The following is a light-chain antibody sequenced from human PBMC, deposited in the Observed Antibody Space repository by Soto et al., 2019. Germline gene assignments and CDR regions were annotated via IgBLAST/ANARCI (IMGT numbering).Light chain of an antibody. CDR1: QSVSSNK. CDR2: AAS. CDR3: QLYGISPH. V-gene: IGKV3-20*01. Sequence: EIVFTQSPGTPSLSPGERAPPPCRASQSVSSNKLAWYQQKPGQAPRLLIYAASSRATGIPDRFSGSGSGTDFTLTIDRLEPEDFAVYYCQLYGISPHFGQGTRLEIK. J-gene: IGKJ5*01.